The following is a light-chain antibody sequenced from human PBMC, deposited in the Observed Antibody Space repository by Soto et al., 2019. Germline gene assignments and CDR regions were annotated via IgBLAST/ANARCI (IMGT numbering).Light chain of an antibody. V-gene: IGKV1-5*03. CDR1: QSISNW. CDR2: EAS. Sequence: DIQMTQSPSTLSASVGDRVTITCRASQSISNWLAWYQQKPGKAPKLLIYEASTLQSGFPSRFSGSGSGTEFTLTISSLQPDDFATYYCQQYKSYWTFGQGIKVDIK. J-gene: IGKJ1*01. CDR3: QQYKSYWT.